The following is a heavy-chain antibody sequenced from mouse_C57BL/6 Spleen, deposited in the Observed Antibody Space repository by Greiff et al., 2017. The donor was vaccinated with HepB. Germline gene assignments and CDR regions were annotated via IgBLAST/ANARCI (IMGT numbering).Heavy chain of an antibody. CDR2: INPSSGYT. Sequence: QVQLKQSGAELAKPGASVKLSCKASGYTFTSYWMHWVKQRPGQGLEWIGYINPSSGYTKYNQKFKDKATLTADKSSSTAYMQLSSLTYEDSAVYYCARYRDYDLYYFDYWGQGTTLTVSS. D-gene: IGHD2-4*01. CDR1: GYTFTSYW. CDR3: ARYRDYDLYYFDY. V-gene: IGHV1-7*01. J-gene: IGHJ2*01.